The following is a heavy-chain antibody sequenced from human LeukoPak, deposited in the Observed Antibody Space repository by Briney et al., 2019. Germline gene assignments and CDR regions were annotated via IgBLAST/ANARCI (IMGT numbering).Heavy chain of an antibody. V-gene: IGHV3-30*04. CDR1: GFTFSDYA. D-gene: IGHD3-22*01. J-gene: IGHJ4*02. Sequence: PGGSLRLSCAASGFTFSDYAIHWVRQAPGKGLEWVAVISYDGSDKYYADSVKGRFTISRDNSKNTLYLQMNSLRAEDSAVYYCAKSTFYYDSSGYYGNWGQGTLVTVSS. CDR2: ISYDGSDK. CDR3: AKSTFYYDSSGYYGN.